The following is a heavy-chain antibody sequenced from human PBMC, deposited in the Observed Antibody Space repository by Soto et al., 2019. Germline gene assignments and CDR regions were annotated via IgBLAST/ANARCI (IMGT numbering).Heavy chain of an antibody. CDR2: ISAYNGNT. V-gene: IGHV1-18*01. Sequence: GASVKVSCKASGYTFTSYGISWVRQAPGQGLEWMGWISAYNGNTNYAQKLQGRVTMTTDTSTSTAYMELRSLRSDDTAVYYCARLDCSSTSCYHGDWFAPWGQGTLVTVSS. J-gene: IGHJ5*02. D-gene: IGHD2-2*01. CDR1: GYTFTSYG. CDR3: ARLDCSSTSCYHGDWFAP.